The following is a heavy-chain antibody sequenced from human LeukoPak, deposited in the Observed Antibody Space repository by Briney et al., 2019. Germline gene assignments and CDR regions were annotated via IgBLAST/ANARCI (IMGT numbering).Heavy chain of an antibody. V-gene: IGHV4-39*07. Sequence: SETLSLTCTVSGGSISTSNYYWGWIRQPPGKGLEWIGNIFYSGSTYYGPSLKSRLTISLDTSRNQFSLKLNSVTAADTAVYYCAKSNGYGLIDIWRQGTMDTGSS. CDR1: GGSISTSNYY. CDR2: IFYSGST. CDR3: AKSNGYGLIDI. J-gene: IGHJ3*02. D-gene: IGHD3-10*01.